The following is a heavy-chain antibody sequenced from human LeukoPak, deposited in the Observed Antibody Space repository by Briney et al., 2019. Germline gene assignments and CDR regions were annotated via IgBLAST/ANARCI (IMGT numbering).Heavy chain of an antibody. CDR3: MRGGGDY. J-gene: IGHJ4*02. D-gene: IGHD3-16*01. CDR2: IKPGGGER. V-gene: IGHV3-7*01. CDR1: GITLSTYG. Sequence: GGSLRLSCVASGITLSTYGMNWVRQAPGKGLGWVANIKPGGGERYYVDSVKGRFTISRDNAKNSVDLQMNSLRVEDTAVYYCMRGGGDYWGQGTLVTVSS.